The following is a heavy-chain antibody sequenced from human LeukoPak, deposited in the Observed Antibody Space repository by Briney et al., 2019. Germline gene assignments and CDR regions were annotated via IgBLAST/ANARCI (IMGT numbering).Heavy chain of an antibody. CDR1: GYTFTSHY. CDR3: ARDRVGRAATPEYYFDY. D-gene: IGHD2-15*01. CDR2: INPSGGST. Sequence: ASVKVSCKASGYTFTSHYMHWVRQAPGQGLEWMGIINPSGGSTSYAQKFQGRVTMTRDTPTSTVYMELSSLRSEDTAVYYCARDRVGRAATPEYYFDYWGQGTLVTVSS. J-gene: IGHJ4*02. V-gene: IGHV1-46*01.